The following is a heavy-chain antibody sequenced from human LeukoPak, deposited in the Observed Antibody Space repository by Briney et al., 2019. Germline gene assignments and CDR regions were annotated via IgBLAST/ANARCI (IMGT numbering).Heavy chain of an antibody. Sequence: GGSLRLSCAASGFTFSSYAMHWVRQAPGKGPEYVSAISSNGGSTYYANSVKGRFTISRDNSKNTLYLQMGSLRAEDMAVYYCARSEDYDYVWGSYRYIFDYWGQGTLVTVSS. CDR2: ISSNGGST. CDR1: GFTFSSYA. J-gene: IGHJ4*02. D-gene: IGHD3-16*02. V-gene: IGHV3-64*01. CDR3: ARSEDYDYVWGSYRYIFDY.